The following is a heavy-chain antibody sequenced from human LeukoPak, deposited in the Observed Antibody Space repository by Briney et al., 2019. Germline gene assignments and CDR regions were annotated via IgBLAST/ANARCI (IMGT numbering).Heavy chain of an antibody. V-gene: IGHV1-2*06. D-gene: IGHD3-22*01. CDR2: INPNSGGT. CDR3: ASGYYDSFRFDY. J-gene: IGHJ4*02. Sequence: ASVKVSCKASGYTFTGYYMHWVRQAPGQGLEWMGRINPNSGGTNYAQKFQGRVTMTRDTSISTAYMELSRLRSDDTAVYNCASGYYDSFRFDYWGQGTLVTVSS. CDR1: GYTFTGYY.